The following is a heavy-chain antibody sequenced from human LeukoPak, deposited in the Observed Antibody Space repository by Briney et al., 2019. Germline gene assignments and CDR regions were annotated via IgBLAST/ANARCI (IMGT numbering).Heavy chain of an antibody. CDR3: TKDMLLPWN. V-gene: IGHV3-23*01. D-gene: IGHD2-8*01. J-gene: IGHJ4*02. CDR1: GFTFSSSA. Sequence: PGGSLRLSCGASGFTFSSSAMSWVRQAPGKGLEWVSSISGSGVSTYYADSVKGRFTISRDNSKNTLYVQMNSLRAEDTAVYYCTKDMLLPWNWGQGTVVTVSS. CDR2: ISGSGVST.